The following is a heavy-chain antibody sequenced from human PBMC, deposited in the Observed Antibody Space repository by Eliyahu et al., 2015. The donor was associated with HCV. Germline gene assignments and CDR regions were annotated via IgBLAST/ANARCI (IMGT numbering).Heavy chain of an antibody. CDR3: ARLIRITIFGVVVDGNYFDY. CDR2: IYHXGST. CDR1: XYSISSGYY. V-gene: IGHV4-38-2*02. J-gene: IGHJ4*02. Sequence: QVQLQESGPGLVKPSETLSLTCTVSXYSISSGYYXGWSRXPPGKGLEWXGGIYHXGSTYYNPSLKSRVTISVDTSKNQFSLKLSSVTAADTAVYYCARLIRITIFGVVVDGNYFDYWGQGTLVTVSS. D-gene: IGHD3-3*01.